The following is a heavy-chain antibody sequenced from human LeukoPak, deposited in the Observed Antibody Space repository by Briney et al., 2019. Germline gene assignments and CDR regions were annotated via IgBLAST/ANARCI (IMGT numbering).Heavy chain of an antibody. CDR1: GFTFSSYS. Sequence: GGSLRLSCAASGFTFSSYSMNWVRQAPGKGLEWVSSISSSSGYIYYADSVKGRFTISRDNAKNSLYLQMNSLRAEDTALYYCAKDRRYSSSPSSGAFDIWGQGTMVTVSS. V-gene: IGHV3-21*04. CDR3: AKDRRYSSSPSSGAFDI. CDR2: ISSSSGYI. J-gene: IGHJ3*02. D-gene: IGHD6-13*01.